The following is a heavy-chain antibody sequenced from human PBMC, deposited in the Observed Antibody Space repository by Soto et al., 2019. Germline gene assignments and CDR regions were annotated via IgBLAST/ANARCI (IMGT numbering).Heavy chain of an antibody. CDR1: GFTFSSHA. CDR3: AKVDFGDYLYYMDV. CDR2: ISGSGGNT. Sequence: PGGSLRLSCVASGFTFSSHAMHWVRQAPGKGLEWVSVISGSGGNTYYADSVKGRFTISRDNSKNTLYLQMNSLRAEDTAVYYCAKVDFGDYLYYMDVWGKGTTVTVSS. V-gene: IGHV3-23*01. J-gene: IGHJ6*03. D-gene: IGHD4-17*01.